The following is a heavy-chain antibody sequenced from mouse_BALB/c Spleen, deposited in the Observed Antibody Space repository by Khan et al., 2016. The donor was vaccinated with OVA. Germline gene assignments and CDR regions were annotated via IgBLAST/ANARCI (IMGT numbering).Heavy chain of an antibody. V-gene: IGHV14-3*02. CDR2: IDPANGNT. CDR1: GFNIKDTY. D-gene: IGHD1-1*01. J-gene: IGHJ4*01. Sequence: EVQLQESGAELVKPGASVKSSCTASGFNIKDTYMHWVKQRPEQGLEWIGRIDPANGNTKYDPKFQGKATITADTSSNTAYLQLSSLTSEDTAVYYCAITTVVRYYAMDYWGQGTSVTVSS. CDR3: AITTVVRYYAMDY.